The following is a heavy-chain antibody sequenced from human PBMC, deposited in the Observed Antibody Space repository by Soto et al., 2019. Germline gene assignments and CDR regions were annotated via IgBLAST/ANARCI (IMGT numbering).Heavy chain of an antibody. CDR2: IYYSGST. Sequence: PSETLSLTCTVSGGSISSGGYYWSWIRQHPGKGLEWIGYIYYSGSTYYNPSLKSRVTISVDTSKNQLSLKLSSVTAADTAVYYCARVSSLGYCSGGSCYSIWFDYWGQGTLVTVS. V-gene: IGHV4-31*03. D-gene: IGHD2-15*01. CDR1: GGSISSGGYY. J-gene: IGHJ4*02. CDR3: ARVSSLGYCSGGSCYSIWFDY.